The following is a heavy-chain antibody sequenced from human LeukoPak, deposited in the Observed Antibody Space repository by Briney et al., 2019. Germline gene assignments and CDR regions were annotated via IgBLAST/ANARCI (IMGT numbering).Heavy chain of an antibody. Sequence: GGSLRLSCAASGFTFSSYWMTWVRQAPGKGLEWVANIKQDGSAKYYVDSVKGRFTISRDNAKNSLYLQLDSLRAEDTAVYYCARVTAPDAFGIWGQGTMVSVSS. CDR1: GFTFSSYW. CDR2: IKQDGSAK. D-gene: IGHD2-21*02. J-gene: IGHJ3*02. CDR3: ARVTAPDAFGI. V-gene: IGHV3-7*01.